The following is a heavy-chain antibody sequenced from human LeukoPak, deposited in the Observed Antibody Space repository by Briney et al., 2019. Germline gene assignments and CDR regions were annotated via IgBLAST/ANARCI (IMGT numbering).Heavy chain of an antibody. CDR1: GFTFSSYW. Sequence: GGSLRLSCAASGFTFSSYWMSWVRQAPGKGLEWVSTISSSGGYIYYADSVKGRFTISRDTAKNSLYLQMNSLRVEDTAVYNCARLRDTVTSASDYWGQGTLVTVSS. V-gene: IGHV3-21*01. D-gene: IGHD4-17*01. CDR2: ISSSGGYI. CDR3: ARLRDTVTSASDY. J-gene: IGHJ4*02.